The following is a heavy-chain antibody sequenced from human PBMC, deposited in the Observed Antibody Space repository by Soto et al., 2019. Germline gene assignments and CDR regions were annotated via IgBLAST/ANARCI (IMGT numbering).Heavy chain of an antibody. Sequence: QVQLVQSGAEVKKPGSSVKVSCKASGGTFSSYAITWVRQAPGQGLEWMGGIIPIFGTANYAQKFQARVTIPAAESTSTAYMERSSLRSEDTAVYYCARDRGPSSGYYPYWFDPWGQGTLVTVSS. CDR3: ARDRGPSSGYYPYWFDP. CDR2: IIPIFGTA. D-gene: IGHD3-22*01. J-gene: IGHJ5*02. V-gene: IGHV1-69*12. CDR1: GGTFSSYA.